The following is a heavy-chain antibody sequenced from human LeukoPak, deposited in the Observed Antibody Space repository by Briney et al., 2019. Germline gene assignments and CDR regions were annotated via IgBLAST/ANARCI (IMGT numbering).Heavy chain of an antibody. D-gene: IGHD2-2*02. CDR2: ISSSSSNI. J-gene: IGHJ3*02. V-gene: IGHV3-21*01. Sequence: SGGSLRLSCAASGFTFSSYSMNWVRQAPGKGLEWVSSISSSSSNIYYADSVKGRFTISRDNAKNSLYLQMNSLRAEDTAVYYCARGEGYCSSTSCYTTDDAFDIWGQGTMVTVSS. CDR3: ARGEGYCSSTSCYTTDDAFDI. CDR1: GFTFSSYS.